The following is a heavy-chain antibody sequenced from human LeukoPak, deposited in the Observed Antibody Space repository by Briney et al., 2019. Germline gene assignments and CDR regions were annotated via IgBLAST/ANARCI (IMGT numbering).Heavy chain of an antibody. CDR2: IYTGGTP. CDR3: ARGAATGPTLGLDY. D-gene: IGHD6-13*01. CDR1: GFTVSSNY. V-gene: IGHV3-53*01. Sequence: GGSLRLSCVASGFTVSSNYMTWVRQAPGKGLEWVSVIYTGGTPYYADSVKGRFTISRDISKNTVYLQMNSLRVEDTAVYFCARGAATGPTLGLDYWGQGTLVTVSS. J-gene: IGHJ4*02.